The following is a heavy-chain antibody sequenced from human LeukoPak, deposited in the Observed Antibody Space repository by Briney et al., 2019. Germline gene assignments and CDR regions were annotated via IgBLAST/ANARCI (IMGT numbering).Heavy chain of an antibody. CDR3: VREEAVPGIDP. Sequence: SETLSLTCAVSGYSITRGFSWGWIRQPPGKGLEWIAAISYDGSTDYKSTLQSRLTISRDTSKNEFSLRLTSVTATDTAVYYCVREEAVPGIDPWGQGTLVTVSS. V-gene: IGHV4-38-2*02. J-gene: IGHJ5*02. CDR1: GYSITRGFS. CDR2: ISYDGST.